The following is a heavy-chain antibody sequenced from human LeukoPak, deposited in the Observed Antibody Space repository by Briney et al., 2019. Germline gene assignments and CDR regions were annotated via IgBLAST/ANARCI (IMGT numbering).Heavy chain of an antibody. V-gene: IGHV1-46*01. CDR3: ARARNIAVADVDYYYYMDV. CDR1: GYTFTSYY. CDR2: INPSGGST. J-gene: IGHJ6*03. D-gene: IGHD6-19*01. Sequence: GASVKVSCKASGYTFTSYYMHWVRQAPGQGLEWMGIINPSGGSTSYAQKFQGRVTITADESTSTAYMELSSLRSEDTAVYYCARARNIAVADVDYYYYMDVWGKGTTVTISS.